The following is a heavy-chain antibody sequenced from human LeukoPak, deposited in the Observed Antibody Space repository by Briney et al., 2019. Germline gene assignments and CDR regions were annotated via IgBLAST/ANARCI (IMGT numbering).Heavy chain of an antibody. CDR3: ARDQEVATTD. D-gene: IGHD5-12*01. V-gene: IGHV3-11*06. Sequence: GGSLRLSCTASGFSFSDYYMSWIRQAPGKGLEWVSKISSSSSYKNYADPVKGRFTISRDNAKNSLYLQMNSLRAEDTAVYYCARDQEVATTDWGQGTLVTVSS. CDR2: ISSSSSYK. J-gene: IGHJ4*02. CDR1: GFSFSDYY.